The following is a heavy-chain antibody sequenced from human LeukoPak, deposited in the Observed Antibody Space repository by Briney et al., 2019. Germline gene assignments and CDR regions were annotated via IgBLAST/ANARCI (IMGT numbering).Heavy chain of an antibody. CDR1: GGSFSGYY. V-gene: IGHV4-34*01. CDR3: ARERTRHFDY. Sequence: SETLPLTCAVYGGSFSGYYWSWIRQPPGKGLEWIGEINHSGSTNYNPSLKSRVTISVDTSKNQFSLKLSSVTAADTAVYYCARERTRHFDYWGQGTLVTVSS. J-gene: IGHJ4*02. D-gene: IGHD1-14*01. CDR2: INHSGST.